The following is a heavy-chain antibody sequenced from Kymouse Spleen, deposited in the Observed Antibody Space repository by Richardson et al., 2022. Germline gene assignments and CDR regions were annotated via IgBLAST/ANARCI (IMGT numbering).Heavy chain of an antibody. Sequence: QLQLQESGPGLVKPSETLSLTCTVSGGSISSSSYYWGWIRQPPGKGLEWIGSIYYSGSTYYNPSLKSRVTISVDTSKNQFSLKLSSVTAADTAVYYCASPITMIVVVITPKLLISGAKGQWSPSLQ. D-gene: IGHD3-22*01. CDR1: GGSISSSSYY. CDR3: ASPITMIVVVITPKLLIS. V-gene: IGHV4-39*01. CDR2: IYYSGST. J-gene: IGHJ3*02.